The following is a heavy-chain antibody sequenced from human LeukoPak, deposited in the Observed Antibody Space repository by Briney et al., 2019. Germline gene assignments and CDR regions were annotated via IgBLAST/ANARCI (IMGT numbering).Heavy chain of an antibody. Sequence: RASEKVSCKASGYTFTSYGISWVRQAPGQGLEWMGWISAYNGNTNYAQKLQGRVTMTTDTSTSTAYMELRSLRSDDTAVYYCARGHSSSWFIPTDYWGQGTLVTVSS. CDR2: ISAYNGNT. D-gene: IGHD6-13*01. CDR1: GYTFTSYG. V-gene: IGHV1-18*01. J-gene: IGHJ4*02. CDR3: ARGHSSSWFIPTDY.